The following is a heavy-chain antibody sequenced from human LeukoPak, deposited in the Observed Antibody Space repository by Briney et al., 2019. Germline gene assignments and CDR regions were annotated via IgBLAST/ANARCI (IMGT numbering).Heavy chain of an antibody. CDR2: IYYSGST. J-gene: IGHJ3*02. V-gene: IGHV4-31*03. D-gene: IGHD3-10*01. CDR1: GGSISSGVYY. CDR3: ARGVKGLRGAFDI. Sequence: SETLSLTCTVSGGSISSGVYYWSWIRLHPGKGLEWIGYIYYSGSTYSNPSLKSRLTMSVDISKNQFSLKLSSVTAADTAVYYCARGVKGLRGAFDIWGQGTMVTVSS.